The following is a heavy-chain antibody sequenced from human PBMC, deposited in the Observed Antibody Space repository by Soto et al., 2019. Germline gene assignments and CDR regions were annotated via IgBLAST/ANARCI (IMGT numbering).Heavy chain of an antibody. J-gene: IGHJ5*02. Sequence: SETLSLTCAVYGGSFSGYYWSWIRQPPGKGREWIGEINHSGSTNNNPSLKSRVTISVDTSKNQFSLKLSSVTAADTAVYYCARAPYYYDVRSPTKRHNWFDPWGQGTLVTVSS. CDR1: GGSFSGYY. D-gene: IGHD3-22*01. CDR3: ARAPYYYDVRSPTKRHNWFDP. CDR2: INHSGST. V-gene: IGHV4-34*01.